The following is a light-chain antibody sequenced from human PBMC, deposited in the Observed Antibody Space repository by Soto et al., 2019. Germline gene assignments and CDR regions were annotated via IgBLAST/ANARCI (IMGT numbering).Light chain of an antibody. CDR1: QSVSSN. CDR3: QQYGSSPRT. Sequence: EIVMTQSPATLSVSPGERATLSCRASQSVSSNLAWYQQKPGQAPTLLIYGASARASGIPARFSGSGSGTEFTLTISSLQSEDFAVYYCQQYGSSPRTFGQGTKVDIK. CDR2: GAS. V-gene: IGKV3-15*01. J-gene: IGKJ1*01.